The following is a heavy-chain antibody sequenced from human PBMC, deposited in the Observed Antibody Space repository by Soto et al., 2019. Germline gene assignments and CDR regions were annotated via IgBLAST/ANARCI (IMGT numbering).Heavy chain of an antibody. J-gene: IGHJ3*02. CDR3: ARGSLSGLLKTDAFDI. V-gene: IGHV3-7*01. CDR2: INQDGSVG. Sequence: PGGSLRLSCAASGFTFRSYLMSWVRQAPGKGLDWVANINQDGSVGYYADSVKGRFTISRDNAKNSLYLQMNSLRAEDTAVYYCARGSLSGLLKTDAFDIWGQGTMVTVSS. CDR1: GFTFRSYL.